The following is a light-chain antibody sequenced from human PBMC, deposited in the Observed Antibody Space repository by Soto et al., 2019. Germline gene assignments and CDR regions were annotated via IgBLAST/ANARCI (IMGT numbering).Light chain of an antibody. CDR1: QSVSGC. CDR2: DTS. Sequence: EIVLTQSPATLSLSPGERATLSCRASQSVSGCLAWYQQKPGQAPRLLIYDTSDRATGIPARFSGSGSGTDFTLTISSLEPEDFAVYYCQQYGSSPWTFGQGTKVEIK. J-gene: IGKJ1*01. CDR3: QQYGSSPWT. V-gene: IGKV3-11*01.